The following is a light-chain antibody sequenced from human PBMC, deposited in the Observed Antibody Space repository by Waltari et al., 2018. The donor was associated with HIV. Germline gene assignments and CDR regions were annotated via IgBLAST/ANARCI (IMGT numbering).Light chain of an antibody. CDR2: SNK. Sequence: QSVLTQPPSASGTPGQRVTISCSGSSSNIGSTTVNWYQQLPGPAPKLLIYSNKQRPSGVPDRFSGSKACTSASLAISGLQAEDEADYYCTAWDDGLSDPVFGGGTKLTVL. V-gene: IGLV1-44*01. J-gene: IGLJ3*02. CDR1: SSNIGSTT. CDR3: TAWDDGLSDPV.